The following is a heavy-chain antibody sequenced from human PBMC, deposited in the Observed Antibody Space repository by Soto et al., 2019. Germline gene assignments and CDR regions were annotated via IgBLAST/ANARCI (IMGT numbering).Heavy chain of an antibody. CDR2: MNPNTGNS. Sequence: ASVKVSCKASGYTFTSYDIYWVRQATGQGLEWMGWMNPNTGNSGYAQKFQGRVTMTSDTSISTAHMELSSLRSEDTAVYYCARRAETNGWNGFGADKYFFDFWGQGTLVTVSS. V-gene: IGHV1-8*01. CDR3: ARRAETNGWNGFGADKYFFDF. CDR1: GYTFTSYD. D-gene: IGHD1-1*01. J-gene: IGHJ4*02.